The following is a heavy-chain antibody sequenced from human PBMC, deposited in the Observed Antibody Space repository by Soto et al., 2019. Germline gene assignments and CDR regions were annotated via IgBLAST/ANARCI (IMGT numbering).Heavy chain of an antibody. J-gene: IGHJ5*01. V-gene: IGHV4-59*13. CDR1: GGSIREYF. D-gene: IGHD2-21*02. CDR2: IYYTGRA. Sequence: QVQLQESGPGLVKPSETLSLTCTVSGGSIREYFWSWIRQPPGKGLEWIGHIYYTGRANYNSSLKSRVTMSLDTSKNQFSLKLTSVTAADTAVYYCARDTQYGGGDWYEDWFDSWGQGTLVTVSS. CDR3: ARDTQYGGGDWYEDWFDS.